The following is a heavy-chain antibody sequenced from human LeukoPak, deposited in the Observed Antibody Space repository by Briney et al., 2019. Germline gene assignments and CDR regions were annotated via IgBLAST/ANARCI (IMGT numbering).Heavy chain of an antibody. V-gene: IGHV3-33*01. CDR2: IWYDGSNK. CDR1: GFTFSSYG. CDR3: AREKSGSYYDSSGYYPYPIDY. Sequence: PGGSLRLSCAASGFTFSSYGMHWVRQAPGKGLEWVAVIWYDGSNKYYADSVKGRFTISRDNSKNTLYLQMNSLRAEDTAVYYCAREKSGSYYDSSGYYPYPIDYWGQGTLVTVSS. D-gene: IGHD3-22*01. J-gene: IGHJ4*02.